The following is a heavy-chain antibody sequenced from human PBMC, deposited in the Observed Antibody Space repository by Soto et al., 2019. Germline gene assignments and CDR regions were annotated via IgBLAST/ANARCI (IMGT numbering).Heavy chain of an antibody. CDR1: GFTFSSYG. V-gene: IGHV3-23*01. D-gene: IGHD2-15*01. CDR3: ANPGQYCSGGSCYFPFDY. J-gene: IGHJ4*02. CDR2: ISGSGGST. Sequence: GGSLRLSCAASGFTFSSYGMSWVRQAPGKGLEWVSSISGSGGSTYYADSVEGRFTISRDNSKNTLYLQMNSLRAEDTAIYYCANPGQYCSGGSCYFPFDYWGQGTLVTVSS.